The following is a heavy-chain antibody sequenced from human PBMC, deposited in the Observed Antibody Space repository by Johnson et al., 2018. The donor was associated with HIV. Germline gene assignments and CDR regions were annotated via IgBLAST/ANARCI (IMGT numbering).Heavy chain of an antibody. D-gene: IGHD6-13*01. CDR1: GFSFDDYA. CDR2: ISWNSGDV. Sequence: EVQLVESGGGVVQPGRSLRLSCAASGFSFDDYAMHWVRQAPGKGLEWVSGISWNSGDVGYADSVEGRFTISRDNARNSLYLQMNSLRAEDTAIYYCAKDYHTSSRDAFDFWGQGTMVTVSS. CDR3: AKDYHTSSRDAFDF. J-gene: IGHJ3*01. V-gene: IGHV3-9*01.